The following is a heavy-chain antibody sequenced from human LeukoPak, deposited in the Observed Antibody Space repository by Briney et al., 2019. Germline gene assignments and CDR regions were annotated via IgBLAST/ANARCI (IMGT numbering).Heavy chain of an antibody. CDR3: ARRPLYSNYVWFDP. CDR2: IYPGDSDT. D-gene: IGHD4-11*01. Sequence: GESLKISCKGSEYQFPTYWIGWVRLMPGKSREWMAIIYPGDSDTRYSPSFQGLVTISADKSISTAYLQWSSLRASDTGMYYCARRPLYSNYVWFDPWGQGTLVTVSS. V-gene: IGHV5-51*01. J-gene: IGHJ5*02. CDR1: EYQFPTYW.